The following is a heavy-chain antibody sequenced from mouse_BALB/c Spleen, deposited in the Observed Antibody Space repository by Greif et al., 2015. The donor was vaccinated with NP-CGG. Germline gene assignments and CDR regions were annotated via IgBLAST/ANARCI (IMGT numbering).Heavy chain of an antibody. J-gene: IGHJ4*01. CDR2: IDPETGGT. V-gene: IGHV1-15*01. CDR1: GYTFTDYE. Sequence: QVQLQQPGAELVRPGASVTLSCKASGYTFTDYEMHWVKQTPVHGLEWIGAIDPETGGTAYNQKFKGKATLTADKSSSTAYMELRSLTSEDSAVYYCTRHYGYDYAMDYWGQGTSVTVSS. CDR3: TRHYGYDYAMDY. D-gene: IGHD1-2*01.